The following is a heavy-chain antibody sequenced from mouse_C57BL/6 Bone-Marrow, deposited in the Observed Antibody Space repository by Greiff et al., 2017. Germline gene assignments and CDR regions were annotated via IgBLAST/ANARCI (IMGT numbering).Heavy chain of an antibody. CDR3: SSFDGNYFDF. V-gene: IGHV1-18*01. J-gene: IGHJ2*01. Sequence: VQLQQSGPELVKPGASVKIPCKASGYTFTDYNMDWVKQSHGKSLEWIGDINPNNGGTIYNQKFKGKATLTVDKSSNTAYLQLSSLTSEDTAVYYCSSFDGNYFDFWGQGTPLTVAS. CDR1: GYTFTDYN. CDR2: INPNNGGT. D-gene: IGHD2-3*01.